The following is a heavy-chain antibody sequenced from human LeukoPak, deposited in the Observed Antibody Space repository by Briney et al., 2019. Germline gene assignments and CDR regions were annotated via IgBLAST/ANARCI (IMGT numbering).Heavy chain of an antibody. V-gene: IGHV4-59*01. CDR1: GGSISSYY. J-gene: IGHJ4*02. CDR2: IYYSGST. CDR3: ATYSPGGDAFDY. D-gene: IGHD2-21*01. Sequence: PSETLSLTCTVSGGSISSYYWSWIRQPPGKGLEWIGYIYYSGSTNYNPSLKSRVTISVDTSKNQFSLKLSSVTAADTAVYYCATYSPGGDAFDYWGQGTLVTVSS.